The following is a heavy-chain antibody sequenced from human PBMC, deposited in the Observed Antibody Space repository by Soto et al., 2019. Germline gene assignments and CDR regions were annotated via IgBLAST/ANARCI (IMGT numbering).Heavy chain of an antibody. CDR3: AKDHGYYYYMDV. D-gene: IGHD4-17*01. CDR1: GFTFSGYA. V-gene: IGHV3-23*01. Sequence: GGSLRLSCAASGFTFSGYAMSWVRQAPGKGLEWVSAISGSGGSTYYADSVKGRFTISRDNSKNTLYLQMNSLRAEDTAVYYCAKDHGYYYYMDVWGKGTTVNVSS. J-gene: IGHJ6*03. CDR2: ISGSGGST.